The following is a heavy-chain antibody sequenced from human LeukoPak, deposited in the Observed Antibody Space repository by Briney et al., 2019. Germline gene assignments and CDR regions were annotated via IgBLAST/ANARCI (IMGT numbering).Heavy chain of an antibody. J-gene: IGHJ4*02. Sequence: GASVKVSCKASGYSFSGHGITWVRQAPGQGLEWMGWISAYNGNTKYAQNLQGRVTMTTDTSTSTAYMELRSLRSDDTAVYYCARDEYWVGATSYDYWGQGTLVTVSS. CDR2: ISAYNGNT. D-gene: IGHD1-26*01. V-gene: IGHV1-18*01. CDR1: GYSFSGHG. CDR3: ARDEYWVGATSYDY.